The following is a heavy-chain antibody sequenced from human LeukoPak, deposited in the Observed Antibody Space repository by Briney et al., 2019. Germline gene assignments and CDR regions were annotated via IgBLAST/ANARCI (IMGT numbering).Heavy chain of an antibody. CDR1: GYTFTSYG. CDR3: AREATGGRYSSYYFDY. D-gene: IGHD2-8*02. Sequence: ASVKVSCKASGYTFTSYGISWVRQAPGQGLEWMGWISAYNGNTNYAQKLQGRVTMTTDTSTSTAYMELRSLRSDDTAVYYCAREATGGRYSSYYFDYWGQGTLVTVSS. V-gene: IGHV1-18*01. J-gene: IGHJ4*02. CDR2: ISAYNGNT.